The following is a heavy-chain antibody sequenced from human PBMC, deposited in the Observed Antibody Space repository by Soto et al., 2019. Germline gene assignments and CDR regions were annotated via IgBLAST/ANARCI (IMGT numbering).Heavy chain of an antibody. J-gene: IGHJ5*02. CDR2: IYHSGST. D-gene: IGHD6-13*01. CDR3: PRVKEEAGTWWSDP. CDR1: GGSISSGGYS. Sequence: SETMCVTCAVAGGSISSGGYSWSWIRQPPGKGLEWIGYIYHSGSTYYNPSLKSRVTISVDRSKNQFSLKLSSVTAADTAVYYWPRVKEEAGTWWSDPWGQETLVSVSS. V-gene: IGHV4-30-2*01.